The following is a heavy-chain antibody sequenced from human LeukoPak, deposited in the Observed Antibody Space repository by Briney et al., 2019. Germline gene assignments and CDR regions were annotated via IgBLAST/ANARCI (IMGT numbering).Heavy chain of an antibody. Sequence: GASVKVSCKASGYTFTSYDINWVRQATGQGLEWMGWMNPNSGDTGFAQKFQGRVTMTRNTSISTAYMELNSLRSGDTAVYYCARGQLADFDYWGQGTLVTVSS. CDR3: ARGQLADFDY. D-gene: IGHD6-6*01. CDR1: GYTFTSYD. V-gene: IGHV1-8*01. J-gene: IGHJ4*02. CDR2: MNPNSGDT.